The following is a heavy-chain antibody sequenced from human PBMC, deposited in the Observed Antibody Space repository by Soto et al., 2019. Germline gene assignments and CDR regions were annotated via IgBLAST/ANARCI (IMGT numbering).Heavy chain of an antibody. CDR1: GGFVSSGNYY. Sequence: SETLSLTCAVYGGFVSSGNYYWSWIRQPPGKGLEWIGEMSHSGGTHFNPSLKSRVTISVDTSKNQFSLKLSSVTAADTAVYYCARFSLGFGELLTTGDYYGMDVWGQGTTVTVSS. CDR2: MSHSGGT. CDR3: ARFSLGFGELLTTGDYYGMDV. D-gene: IGHD3-10*01. V-gene: IGHV4-61*01. J-gene: IGHJ6*02.